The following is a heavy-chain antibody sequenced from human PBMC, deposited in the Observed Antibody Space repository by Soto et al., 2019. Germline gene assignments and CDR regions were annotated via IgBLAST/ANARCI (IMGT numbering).Heavy chain of an antibody. V-gene: IGHV4-59*01. CDR2: IYYSGST. D-gene: IGHD3-22*01. J-gene: IGHJ6*02. Sequence: KPSETLSLTCTVSGGSINSFYWSWIRQTPGKGLEYIGYIYYSGSTTYNPSLKSRVTISVDTSKSQFSLKLSSVTAADTAVYYCAFGRLLASYYYYYGMDVWGQGTTVTVSS. CDR3: AFGRLLASYYYYYGMDV. CDR1: GGSINSFY.